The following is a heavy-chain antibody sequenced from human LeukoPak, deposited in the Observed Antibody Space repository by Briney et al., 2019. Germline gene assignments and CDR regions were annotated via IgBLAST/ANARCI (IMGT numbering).Heavy chain of an antibody. J-gene: IGHJ4*02. D-gene: IGHD1-26*01. Sequence: SETLALTCAVYGGSFSGYYWIWIRQPPGKGLEWIGEINHSGSTNYNPSLKSRVTISVDTSKNQFSLKLSSVTAADTAVYYCARGLLVGATSDYWGQGTLVTVSS. V-gene: IGHV4-34*01. CDR2: INHSGST. CDR1: GGSFSGYY. CDR3: ARGLLVGATSDY.